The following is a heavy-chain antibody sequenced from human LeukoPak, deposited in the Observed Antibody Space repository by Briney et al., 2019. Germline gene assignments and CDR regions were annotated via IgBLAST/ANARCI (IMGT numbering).Heavy chain of an antibody. CDR3: ARDTRNYDYVWGSPDY. V-gene: IGHV1-2*02. Sequence: GASVKVSCKASGYTFTDYYSHWVRQAPGQGLEWMGWINPHSGGTSYAQKFQGRVTMTRDTSISTAYMELTRLTSDDTGVYYCARDTRNYDYVWGSPDYWGQGTLVTVSS. CDR2: INPHSGGT. CDR1: GYTFTDYY. D-gene: IGHD3-16*01. J-gene: IGHJ4*02.